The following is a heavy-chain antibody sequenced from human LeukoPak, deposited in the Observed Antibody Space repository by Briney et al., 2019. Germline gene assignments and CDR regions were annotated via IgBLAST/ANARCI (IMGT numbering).Heavy chain of an antibody. CDR1: GYTFTSYG. V-gene: IGHV1-18*01. Sequence: ASVKVSCMASGYTFTSYGISWVRQAPGQGLEWMGWISAYNGNTNYAQKLQGRVTMTTDTSTSTAYMELRSLRSDDTAVYYCARELRDYDFWSGKDYYYGMDVWGQGTTVTVSS. D-gene: IGHD3-3*01. CDR3: ARELRDYDFWSGKDYYYGMDV. J-gene: IGHJ6*02. CDR2: ISAYNGNT.